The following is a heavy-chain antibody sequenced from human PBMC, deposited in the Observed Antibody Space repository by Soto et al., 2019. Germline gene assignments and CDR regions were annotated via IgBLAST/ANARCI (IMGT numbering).Heavy chain of an antibody. J-gene: IGHJ5*02. V-gene: IGHV4-59*01. Sequence: SETLSPTCSVYGGSFTSDWSSWIRQPPGKGLEWIGYTYYGGYTNYNPIFKSRVTITGNTSKNQVSLKLNSVTTAVTAVYYCARWDSNWFDPWGQGVLVTVSS. D-gene: IGHD1-26*01. CDR2: TYYGGYT. CDR1: GGSFTSDW. CDR3: ARWDSNWFDP.